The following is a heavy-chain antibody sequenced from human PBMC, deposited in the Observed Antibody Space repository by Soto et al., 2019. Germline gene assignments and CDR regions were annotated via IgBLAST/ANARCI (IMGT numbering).Heavy chain of an antibody. Sequence: GGSQRLSCGASGFTFISYAMRWVRQVPGRGLEWVSAISGSGGSTYYADSVKGRFTISRDNSKNTLYLQMNSLRAEDTAVYYCAKPTDAKNSYFGMDVWGQGTTVTV. CDR2: ISGSGGST. V-gene: IGHV3-23*01. D-gene: IGHD2-2*01. J-gene: IGHJ6*02. CDR1: GFTFISYA. CDR3: AKPTDAKNSYFGMDV.